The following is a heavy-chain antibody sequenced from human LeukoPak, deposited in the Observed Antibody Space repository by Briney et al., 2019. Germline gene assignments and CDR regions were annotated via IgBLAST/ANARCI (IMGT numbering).Heavy chain of an antibody. CDR1: GYTFTGCY. CDR2: INPNSGGT. J-gene: IGHJ4*02. CDR3: ARDGGPTTVTTPGY. Sequence: GASVKVSCKASGYTFTGCYMHWVRQAPGQGLEWMGWINPNSGGTNYAQKFQGRVTMTRDTSISTAYMELSRLRSDDTAVYYCARDGGPTTVTTPGYWGQGTLVTVSS. V-gene: IGHV1-2*02. D-gene: IGHD4-17*01.